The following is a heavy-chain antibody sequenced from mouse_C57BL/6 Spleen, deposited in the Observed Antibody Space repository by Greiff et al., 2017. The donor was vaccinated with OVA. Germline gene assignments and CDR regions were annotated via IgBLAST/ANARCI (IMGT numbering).Heavy chain of an antibody. J-gene: IGHJ2*01. CDR3: ARHLTDY. Sequence: EVQLVESGGDLVKPGGSLKLSCAASGFTFSSYGMSWVRQTPDKRLEWVATISSGGSYTYYPDSVKGRFTISRDNAKNTLYLQMSSLKSEDTAMYYCARHLTDYWGQGTTLTVSS. CDR1: GFTFSSYG. CDR2: ISSGGSYT. V-gene: IGHV5-6*01.